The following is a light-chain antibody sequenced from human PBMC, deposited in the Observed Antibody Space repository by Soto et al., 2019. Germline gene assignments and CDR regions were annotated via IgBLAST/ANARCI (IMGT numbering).Light chain of an antibody. J-gene: IGLJ3*02. CDR3: QTWDSRVVV. Sequence: SYELTQPPSVSVSPGQTATITCSGDQLGDKYTSWYQQKPGQSPVLVIYQDDKRPSGIPERISASNSGNTATLTISGAQALDEGDYYCQTWDSRVVVFGRGTKVTVL. CDR1: QLGDKY. CDR2: QDD. V-gene: IGLV3-1*01.